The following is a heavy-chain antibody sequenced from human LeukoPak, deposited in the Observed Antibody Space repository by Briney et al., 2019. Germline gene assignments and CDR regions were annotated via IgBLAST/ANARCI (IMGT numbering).Heavy chain of an antibody. Sequence: GGSLRLSCAASGFTFSTYAMHWVRQAPGKGLEWVAVIPYDGSNKYYADSVKGRFTISRENSKNRLYLQMNSLRAEDTAVYYCAKAGRGGAITMVRGVKGDYYYMDVWGKGTTVTISS. CDR1: GFTFSTYA. V-gene: IGHV3-30*04. CDR2: IPYDGSNK. D-gene: IGHD3-10*01. CDR3: AKAGRGGAITMVRGVKGDYYYMDV. J-gene: IGHJ6*03.